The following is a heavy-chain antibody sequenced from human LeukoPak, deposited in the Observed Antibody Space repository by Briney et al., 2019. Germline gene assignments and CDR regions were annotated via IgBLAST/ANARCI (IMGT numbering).Heavy chain of an antibody. CDR2: IIPIFGTA. D-gene: IGHD3-22*01. Sequence: SVKVSCKASGGTFSSYAISWVRQAPGQGLEWMGGIIPIFGTANYAQKFQGRVTITTDESTSTAYMELSSLRSEDTAVYYCARSYYYYSSGYYDYWGQGTLVSVSS. V-gene: IGHV1-69*05. CDR3: ARSYYYYSSGYYDY. J-gene: IGHJ4*02. CDR1: GGTFSSYA.